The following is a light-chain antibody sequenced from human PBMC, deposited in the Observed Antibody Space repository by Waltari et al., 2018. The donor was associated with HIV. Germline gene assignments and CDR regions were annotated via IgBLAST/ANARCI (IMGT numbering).Light chain of an antibody. Sequence: QSVLTQPPSASGTPGQRVTISCSGSSSNIGSNYVYWYQQLPGTAPKPLIYRNNQRPSGVPARFSGSKSGTSASLAISGLRSEDEADYYCAAWDDSLSGWVCGGGTKLTVL. J-gene: IGLJ3*02. V-gene: IGLV1-47*01. CDR2: RNN. CDR3: AAWDDSLSGWV. CDR1: SSNIGSNY.